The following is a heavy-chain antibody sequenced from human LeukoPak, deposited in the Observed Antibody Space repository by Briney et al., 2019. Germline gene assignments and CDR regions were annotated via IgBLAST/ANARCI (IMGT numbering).Heavy chain of an antibody. Sequence: ASVKVSCKASGYTFSGYYLHWVRQAPGQGLEWMGRINPNSVVTNYAQQFQGRVTMTRDTSISTAYMELSRLRSDDTAVFYCARSAAVAGTGYFDYWGQGTLVTVSS. V-gene: IGHV1-2*02. CDR1: GYTFSGYY. CDR3: ARSAAVAGTGYFDY. J-gene: IGHJ4*02. D-gene: IGHD6-19*01. CDR2: INPNSVVT.